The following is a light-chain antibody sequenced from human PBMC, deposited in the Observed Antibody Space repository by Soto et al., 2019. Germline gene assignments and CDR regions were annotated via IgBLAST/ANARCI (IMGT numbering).Light chain of an antibody. V-gene: IGKV1-39*01. CDR3: QQSYVGPQT. Sequence: QMTQSPSSLSASVGDRVTITCRASQNIATFLNWYQQRLGNAPKLLIYAASDLKSGFPSRFSGSGSGTDFTLTISSLQPEDFATYYCQQSYVGPQTFGQGTKVEI. J-gene: IGKJ1*01. CDR1: QNIATF. CDR2: AAS.